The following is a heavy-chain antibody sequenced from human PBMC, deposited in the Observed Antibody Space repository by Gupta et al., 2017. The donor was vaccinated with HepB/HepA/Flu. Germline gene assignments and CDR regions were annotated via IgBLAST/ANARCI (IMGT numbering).Heavy chain of an antibody. CDR2: INPNSGGT. V-gene: IGHV1-2*02. J-gene: IGHJ4*02. CDR1: GYTFTGSY. CDR3: ARDYYDSSGLYYFDY. Sequence: QVQLVQSGAEVKKPGASVKVSCKASGYTFTGSYMHWVRQAPGQGLEWMGWINPNSGGTNYAQKFQGRVTMTRDTSISTAYMELSRLRSDDTAVYYCARDYYDSSGLYYFDYWGQGTLVTVSS. D-gene: IGHD3-22*01.